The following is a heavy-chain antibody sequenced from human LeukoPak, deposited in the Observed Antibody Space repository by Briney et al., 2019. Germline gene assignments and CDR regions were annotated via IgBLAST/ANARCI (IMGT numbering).Heavy chain of an antibody. V-gene: IGHV3-23*01. D-gene: IGHD2-15*01. Sequence: GGSLRLSCAASGFTFSTYAMSWVRQAPGKGLEWVSVITGSGDITYYADSVKGRFTISRDNSKNTVYLQMNSLRAEDTAVYYCAKDFLSTGGSIIWGRGTLVTVSS. CDR1: GFTFSTYA. J-gene: IGHJ4*02. CDR3: AKDFLSTGGSII. CDR2: ITGSGDIT.